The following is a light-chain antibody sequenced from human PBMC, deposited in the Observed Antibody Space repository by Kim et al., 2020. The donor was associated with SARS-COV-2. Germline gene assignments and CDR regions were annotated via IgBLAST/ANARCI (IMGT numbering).Light chain of an antibody. CDR3: QQDGSSPRT. CDR2: DAS. Sequence: EIVLTQSPGTLSLSPGERATLSCRASQSVSSSYLAWYQQKPGQAPRLLIYDASSRATGIPDRFSGSGSGTDFTLTISRLEPEDFAVYYCQQDGSSPRTFGQGTQVDIK. CDR1: QSVSSSY. V-gene: IGKV3-20*01. J-gene: IGKJ1*01.